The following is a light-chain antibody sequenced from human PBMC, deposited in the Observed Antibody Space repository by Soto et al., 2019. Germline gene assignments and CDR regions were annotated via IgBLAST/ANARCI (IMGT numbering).Light chain of an antibody. J-gene: IGKJ5*01. Sequence: IHRTHSPSSLSAYVLYRVTITCLSVQSISSYLNWYQQKPGKAPNLLIHAASSLQSGVPSRFSGSGSGTDFTLTITSVEPEDFAVYYCQQRTQWPPSITFGQGTRLEIK. CDR1: QSISSY. CDR3: QQRTQWPPSIT. CDR2: AAS. V-gene: IGKV1-39*01.